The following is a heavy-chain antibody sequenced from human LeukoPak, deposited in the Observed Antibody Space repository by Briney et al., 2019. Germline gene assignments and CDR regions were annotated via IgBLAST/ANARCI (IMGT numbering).Heavy chain of an antibody. J-gene: IGHJ4*02. CDR3: ARRSYDGSGYYYVDY. D-gene: IGHD3-22*01. V-gene: IGHV4-39*01. Sequence: TSETLSLTCTVSGGSISSSGYYWGWIRQPPGQGLEWIGSISSGGSTHYTPSLKSRVTISVEKSKNQFSLKLSSVTAADTAVYYCARRSYDGSGYYYVDYWGQGTLVTVSS. CDR1: GGSISSSGYY. CDR2: ISSGGST.